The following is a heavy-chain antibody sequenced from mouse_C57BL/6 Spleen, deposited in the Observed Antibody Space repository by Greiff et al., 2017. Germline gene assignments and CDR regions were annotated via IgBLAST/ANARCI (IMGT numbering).Heavy chain of an antibody. CDR1: GFSLTSYG. D-gene: IGHD2-4*01. CDR2: IWSGGST. J-gene: IGHJ3*01. Sequence: VKLMESGPGLVQPSQSLSITCTVSGFSLTSYGVHWVRQSPGKGLEWLGVIWSGGSTDYNAAFISILSISKDNSKSQVFFKMNSLQADDTAIYYCASLYDYAWFAYWGQGTLVTVSA. CDR3: ASLYDYAWFAY. V-gene: IGHV2-2*01.